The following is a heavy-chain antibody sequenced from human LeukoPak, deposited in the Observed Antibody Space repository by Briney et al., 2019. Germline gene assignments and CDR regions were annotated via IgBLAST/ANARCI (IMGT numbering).Heavy chain of an antibody. J-gene: IGHJ3*02. CDR2: ISSSSSTI. V-gene: IGHV3-48*01. Sequence: GGSLRLSCAASGFTFSSYSMNWVRQAPGKGLEWVSYISSSSSTIYYADSVKGRFTISRDNAKNSLYLQMNSLRAEDTAVYYCARRALEMATIGSRANDAFDIWGQGTMVTVSS. D-gene: IGHD5-24*01. CDR1: GFTFSSYS. CDR3: ARRALEMATIGSRANDAFDI.